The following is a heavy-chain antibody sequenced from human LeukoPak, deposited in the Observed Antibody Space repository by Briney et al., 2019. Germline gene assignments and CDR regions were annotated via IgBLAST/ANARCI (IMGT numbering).Heavy chain of an antibody. Sequence: GGSLRLSCAASGFTFSTYGMHWVRQAPGKGLEWVAFIRYDGSNKYYADSVKGRFTISRDNSKNTLYLQMNSLRAEDTAVYYCAKGLNYYDGSGYPSWGQGTLVTVSS. D-gene: IGHD3-22*01. CDR3: AKGLNYYDGSGYPS. J-gene: IGHJ4*02. CDR1: GFTFSTYG. CDR2: IRYDGSNK. V-gene: IGHV3-30*02.